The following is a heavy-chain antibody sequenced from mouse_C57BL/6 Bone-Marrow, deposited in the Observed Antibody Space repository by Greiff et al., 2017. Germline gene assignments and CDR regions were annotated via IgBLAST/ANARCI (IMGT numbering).Heavy chain of an antibody. V-gene: IGHV1-50*01. Sequence: QVQLQQPGAELVKPGASVKLSCKASGYTFTSYWMQWVKQRPGQGLEWIGEIDPSDSYTNYNQKFKGKATLTVDTSSSTAYTQLSSLTSEDSAVYYCAPYDPYAMDYWGQGTSVTVSS. CDR2: IDPSDSYT. D-gene: IGHD2-14*01. J-gene: IGHJ4*01. CDR3: APYDPYAMDY. CDR1: GYTFTSYW.